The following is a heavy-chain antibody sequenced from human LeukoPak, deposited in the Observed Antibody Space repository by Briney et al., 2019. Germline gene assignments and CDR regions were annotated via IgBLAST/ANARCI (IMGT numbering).Heavy chain of an antibody. V-gene: IGHV3-48*01. D-gene: IGHD3-22*01. CDR1: GFTFSSYS. Sequence: GGSLRLSCAASGFTFSSYSMNWVRQAPGKGLEWVSYISSSSSTIYYADSVKGRFTISRDNAKNSLYLQMNSLRAEDTAVYYCARADQYYYDSSGYPARGYYFDYWGQGNLVTVSS. J-gene: IGHJ4*02. CDR3: ARADQYYYDSSGYPARGYYFDY. CDR2: ISSSSSTI.